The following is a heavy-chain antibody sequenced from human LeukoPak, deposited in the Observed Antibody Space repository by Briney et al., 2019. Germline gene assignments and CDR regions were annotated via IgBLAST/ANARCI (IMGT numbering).Heavy chain of an antibody. CDR2: IYGGGNI. Sequence: GGSLRLSCAASGFTVSSNYMNWVRRAPGKGLEWVSVIYGGGNIYYADSVKGRFTIPRDNSKNTLYLQMNSLRAEDTAVYYCARGAGYNYPYYFDYWGQGTLVTVSS. V-gene: IGHV3-53*01. CDR1: GFTVSSNY. J-gene: IGHJ4*02. CDR3: ARGAGYNYPYYFDY. D-gene: IGHD5-24*01.